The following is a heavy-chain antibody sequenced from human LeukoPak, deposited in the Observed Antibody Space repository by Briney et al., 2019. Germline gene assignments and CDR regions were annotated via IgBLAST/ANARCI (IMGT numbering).Heavy chain of an antibody. J-gene: IGHJ4*02. D-gene: IGHD4-17*01. Sequence: TGGSLRLSCAASGXTFSSYSMNWVRQAPGKGLEWVSSISGTSRYIYYADSMKGRFTISRDNAKNSLYLQMNSLRGEDTAVYYCARDKYGDYSFDYWGQGTLVTVSS. V-gene: IGHV3-21*01. CDR1: GXTFSSYS. CDR2: ISGTSRYI. CDR3: ARDKYGDYSFDY.